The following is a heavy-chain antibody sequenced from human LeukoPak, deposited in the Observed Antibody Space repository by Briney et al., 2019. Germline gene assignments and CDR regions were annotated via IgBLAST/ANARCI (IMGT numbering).Heavy chain of an antibody. CDR1: GGSISSYY. D-gene: IGHD3-22*01. V-gene: IGHV4-59*08. J-gene: IGHJ3*02. Sequence: SETLSLTCTVSGGSISSYYWSWIRQPPGKGLEWIGYIYYSGSTYYNPSLKSRVTVSVDTSKNQLSLKLTSVTAADTAVYYCVGAKQWLSFDIWGLGTMVTVSS. CDR3: VGAKQWLSFDI. CDR2: IYYSGST.